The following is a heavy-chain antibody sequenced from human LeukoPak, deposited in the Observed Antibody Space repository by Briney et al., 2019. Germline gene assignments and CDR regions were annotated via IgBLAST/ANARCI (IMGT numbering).Heavy chain of an antibody. D-gene: IGHD2-2*01. CDR3: VLIPAA. J-gene: IGHJ5*02. CDR1: GFTVSSNY. V-gene: IGHV3-11*04. Sequence: GSLRLSCAASGFTVSSNYMSWVRQAPGKGPEWISYISSGGSRVYYADSVKGRFTLSRDNAKNTVYLQMSSLGVEDTAVYYCVLIPAAWGQGTRVTVSS. CDR2: ISSGGSRV.